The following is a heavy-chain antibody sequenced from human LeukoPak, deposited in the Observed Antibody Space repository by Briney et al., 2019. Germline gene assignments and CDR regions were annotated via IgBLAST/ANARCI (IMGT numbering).Heavy chain of an antibody. CDR1: GGSFSGYY. CDR3: ARRIYCGSESDWYFDL. J-gene: IGHJ2*01. V-gene: IGHV4-34*01. D-gene: IGHD3-10*01. CDR2: IKHSGST. Sequence: SETLSLTCAVYGGSFSGYYWSWIRQPPGKGLEWIGEIKHSGSTNYNPSLKSRVTISVDTSKNQFSLKLSSVTAADTAVFYCARRIYCGSESDWYFDLWGRGTLVTVSS.